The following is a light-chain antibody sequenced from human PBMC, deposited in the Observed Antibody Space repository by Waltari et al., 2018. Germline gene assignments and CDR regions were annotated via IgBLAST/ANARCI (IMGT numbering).Light chain of an antibody. Sequence: DIVMTQSPDYLAVSLGERATINCKSSQTVLYNSNDKNYLAWYQKKPGQPPRLLIYWASTRESGVPERFSGSGSGTDFTLTISSLQAEDVAVYYCQQYYRIPRTFGQGTTVDIK. CDR1: QTVLYNSNDKNY. V-gene: IGKV4-1*01. CDR3: QQYYRIPRT. J-gene: IGKJ1*01. CDR2: WAS.